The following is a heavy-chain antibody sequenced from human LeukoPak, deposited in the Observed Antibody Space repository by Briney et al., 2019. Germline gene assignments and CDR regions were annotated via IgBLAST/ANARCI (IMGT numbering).Heavy chain of an antibody. CDR3: ARDPYSGTYGNTYYYYMDV. CDR2: IKEDGSDK. J-gene: IGHJ6*03. D-gene: IGHD1-26*01. CDR1: GFIFSTYW. V-gene: IGHV3-7*01. Sequence: LSGGSLTLSCAASGFIFSTYWMAWVRQAPGKGLEWVANIKEDGSDKNYVVSMKGRFTISRDNAKNSLYLQMNSLRAEDTAVYYCARDPYSGTYGNTYYYYMDVWGKGTTVTISS.